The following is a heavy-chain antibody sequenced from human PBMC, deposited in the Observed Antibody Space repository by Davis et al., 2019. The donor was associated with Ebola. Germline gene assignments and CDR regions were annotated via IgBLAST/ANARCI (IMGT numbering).Heavy chain of an antibody. J-gene: IGHJ6*02. Sequence: ASVKVSCKASGYTFTGYYMHWVRQAPGQGLEWMGWINPNSGGTNYAQKFQGWVTMTRDTSISTAYMELSRLRSDDTAVYYCARDYAVTTFLYYYYGMDVWGQGTTVTVSS. V-gene: IGHV1-2*04. D-gene: IGHD4-11*01. CDR1: GYTFTGYY. CDR3: ARDYAVTTFLYYYYGMDV. CDR2: INPNSGGT.